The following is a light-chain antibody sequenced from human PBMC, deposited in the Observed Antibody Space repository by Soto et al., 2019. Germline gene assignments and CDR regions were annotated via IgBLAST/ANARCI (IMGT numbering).Light chain of an antibody. Sequence: EIVLTQSPGTLSLSPGERATLSCRASQSVSTYLAWYQQKPGQAPRLLIYGASIRATDIPDRFSGSGSGTDFTLTISRLEPEDFAVYFCQQYGGSPWTFGQGTKVEIK. CDR1: QSVSTY. J-gene: IGKJ1*01. CDR2: GAS. CDR3: QQYGGSPWT. V-gene: IGKV3-20*01.